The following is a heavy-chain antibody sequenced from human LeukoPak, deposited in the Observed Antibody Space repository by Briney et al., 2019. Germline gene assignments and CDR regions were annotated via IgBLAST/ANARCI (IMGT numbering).Heavy chain of an antibody. CDR3: ASEHYYGSGSYYSY. V-gene: IGHV4-4*07. J-gene: IGHJ4*02. D-gene: IGHD3-10*01. CDR2: IYTSGST. Sequence: SETLSLTCTVSGGSISSYYWSWIRQPAGKGLEWIGRIYTSGSTNYNPSLKSRVTMSVDTSKNQFSLKLSSVTAADTAVYYCASEHYYGSGSYYSYWGQGTLVTVSS. CDR1: GGSISSYY.